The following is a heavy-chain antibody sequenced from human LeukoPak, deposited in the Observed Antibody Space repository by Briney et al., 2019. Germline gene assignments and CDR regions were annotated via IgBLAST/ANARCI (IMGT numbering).Heavy chain of an antibody. CDR1: GFTFSDYY. J-gene: IGHJ4*02. CDR2: ISSSSSYT. CDR3: ARQITPHGNFDY. D-gene: IGHD1-14*01. V-gene: IGHV3-11*03. Sequence: GGSLRLSCAASGFTFSDYYMSWIRQAPGKGLEWVSYISSSSSYTNYADSVKGRFTISRENVKNSLYLQMNNLRAEDTAVYYCARQITPHGNFDYWGQGTLVTVSS.